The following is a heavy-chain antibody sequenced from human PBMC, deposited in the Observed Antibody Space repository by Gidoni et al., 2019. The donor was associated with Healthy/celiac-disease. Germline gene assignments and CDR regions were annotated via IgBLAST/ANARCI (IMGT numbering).Heavy chain of an antibody. V-gene: IGHV3-33*01. CDR2: MWYDGSNK. D-gene: IGHD5-18*01. CDR3: ARGGQLWSDHDAFDI. Sequence: QVQLVESGGGVVQPGRSRRLSCAASGFTFSSYGMPWVRQAPGKGLEWVAVMWYDGSNKYYADSVKGRFTISRDNSKNTLYLQMNSLRAEDTAVYYCARGGQLWSDHDAFDIWGQGTMVTVSS. J-gene: IGHJ3*02. CDR1: GFTFSSYG.